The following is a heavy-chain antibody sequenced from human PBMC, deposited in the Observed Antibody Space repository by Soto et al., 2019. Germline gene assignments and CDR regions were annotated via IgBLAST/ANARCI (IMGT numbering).Heavy chain of an antibody. CDR2: SKNKADSYIT. CDR1: GFTFSNYY. D-gene: IGHD3-16*01. V-gene: IGHV3-72*01. J-gene: IGHJ1*01. Sequence: EVQLVESGGGLVQPGGSLRLSCAASGFTFSNYYMDWVRQAPGKGLEWVGRSKNKADSYITEYAASVKGRFSISRDATKNSRYLQMKSLKSEDTAVYYCTVWGLGHGFGAAWGQGILVTVSS. CDR3: TVWGLGHGFGAA.